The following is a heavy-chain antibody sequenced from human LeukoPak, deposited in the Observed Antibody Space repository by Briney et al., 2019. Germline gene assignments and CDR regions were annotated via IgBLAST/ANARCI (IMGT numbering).Heavy chain of an antibody. CDR2: IYYSGST. V-gene: IGHV4-59*01. CDR3: ARGDYYDSSGYYDHFDY. D-gene: IGHD3-22*01. Sequence: SETLSLTCTVSGGSISSYYWSWIWQPPGKGLEWIGYIYYSGSTNYNPSLKSRVTISVDTSKNQFSLKLSSVTAADTAVYYCARGDYYDSSGYYDHFDYWGQGTLVTVSS. J-gene: IGHJ4*02. CDR1: GGSISSYY.